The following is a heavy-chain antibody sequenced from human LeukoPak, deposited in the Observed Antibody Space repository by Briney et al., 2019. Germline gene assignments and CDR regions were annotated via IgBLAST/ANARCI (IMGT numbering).Heavy chain of an antibody. Sequence: SETLSLTCTVSGGSISSSSYYWGWIRQPPGKGLEWIGSIYYSGSTYYNPSLKSRVTISVDTSKNQFSLKLSSVTAADTAVYYCASRYCSSTSCYTNDAFDIWGQGTMVTVSS. CDR2: IYYSGST. V-gene: IGHV4-39*01. CDR1: GGSISSSSYY. CDR3: ASRYCSSTSCYTNDAFDI. J-gene: IGHJ3*02. D-gene: IGHD2-2*02.